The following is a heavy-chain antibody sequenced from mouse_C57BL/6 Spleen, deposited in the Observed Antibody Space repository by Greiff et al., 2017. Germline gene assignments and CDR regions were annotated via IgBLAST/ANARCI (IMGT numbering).Heavy chain of an antibody. CDR3: ARDGSSSWYFDV. D-gene: IGHD1-1*01. CDR2: IYPRSGNT. J-gene: IGHJ1*03. CDR1: GYTFTSYG. V-gene: IGHV1-81*01. Sequence: QVQLQQSGAELARPGASVKLSCKASGYTFTSYGISWVKQRTGQGLEWIGEIYPRSGNTYYNEKFKGKATLTADKSSSTAYMELRSLTSADSAVYVCARDGSSSWYFDVWGTGTTVTVSA.